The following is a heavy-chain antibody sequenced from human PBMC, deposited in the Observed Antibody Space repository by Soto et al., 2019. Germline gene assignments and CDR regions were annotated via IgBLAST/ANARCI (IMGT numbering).Heavy chain of an antibody. CDR2: ISSSSSSI. D-gene: IGHD2-15*01. J-gene: IGHJ4*02. CDR3: AGYCSGGSCYSEADY. CDR1: GFTFSSYS. V-gene: IGHV3-21*01. Sequence: EVQLVESGGGLVKPGGSLRLSCAASGFTFSSYSMNWVRRAPGKGLEWVSSISSSSSSIYYADSVKGRFTISRDNAKNSLYLQMNSLRAEDTAVYYCAGYCSGGSCYSEADYWGQGTLVIVSS.